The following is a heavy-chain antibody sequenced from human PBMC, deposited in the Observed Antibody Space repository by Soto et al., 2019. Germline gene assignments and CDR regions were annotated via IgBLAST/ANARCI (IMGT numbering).Heavy chain of an antibody. D-gene: IGHD2-2*01. J-gene: IGHJ4*02. V-gene: IGHV3-74*01. CDR2: INSDGSST. CDR3: ATAVPFEY. Sequence: EVQLVESGGGLVQPGGSLRLSCAASGFTFSSYWMHWVRQAPGKGLVWVSRINSDGSSTYYADSVKGRFTISRDNAKNQLDLQMQRLRAEDPAVFYCATAVPFEYWGQGTLVTGSS. CDR1: GFTFSSYW.